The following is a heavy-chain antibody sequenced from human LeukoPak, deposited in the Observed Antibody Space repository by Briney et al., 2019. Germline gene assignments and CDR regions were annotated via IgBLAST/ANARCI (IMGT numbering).Heavy chain of an antibody. CDR1: GFTFSNYA. CDR3: SRDPNGDYVGAFDFQR. J-gene: IGHJ1*01. CDR2: IRGSGRGT. V-gene: IGHV3-23*01. D-gene: IGHD4-17*01. Sequence: PGGTLRLSCAVSGFTFSNYAMTWVRLAPGRGLELVSSIRGSGRGTDYAGSARSRFTISRDNSNNTLYLQMNSLIAEETAVYYYSRDPNGDYVGAFDFQRWGQGSLVTVSS.